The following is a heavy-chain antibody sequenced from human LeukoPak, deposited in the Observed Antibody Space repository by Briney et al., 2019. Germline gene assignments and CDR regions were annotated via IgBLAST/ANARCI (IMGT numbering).Heavy chain of an antibody. Sequence: ASVKVSCKASGYTFTSYDINWVRQATGQGLEWMGLMNPNSGNTGYAQKFQGRVTMTSNTSISTAYMELSSMRSEDTAVYYCARGPYYDSSGYYYFDYWGQGTLVTVSS. CDR2: MNPNSGNT. CDR3: ARGPYYDSSGYYYFDY. CDR1: GYTFTSYD. V-gene: IGHV1-8*01. J-gene: IGHJ4*02. D-gene: IGHD3-22*01.